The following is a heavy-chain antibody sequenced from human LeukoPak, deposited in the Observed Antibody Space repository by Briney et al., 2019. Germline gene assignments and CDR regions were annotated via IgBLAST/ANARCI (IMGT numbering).Heavy chain of an antibody. D-gene: IGHD5-18*01. CDR3: AKKKQLGTGDAFDI. J-gene: IGHJ3*02. Sequence: GGSLRLSCAASGFTFSGYAMHWVRQAPGKGLEWVAVISNDGSNKYYADSVKGRFTISRDNSKNTLYLQMDSLRAEDTAVYYCAKKKQLGTGDAFDIWGQGTMVTVSS. CDR2: ISNDGSNK. V-gene: IGHV3-30*04. CDR1: GFTFSGYA.